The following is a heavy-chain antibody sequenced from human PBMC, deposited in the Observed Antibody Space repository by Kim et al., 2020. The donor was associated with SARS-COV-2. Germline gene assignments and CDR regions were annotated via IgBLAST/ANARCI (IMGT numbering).Heavy chain of an antibody. CDR2: ISGSGGST. V-gene: IGHV3-23*01. D-gene: IGHD3-10*01. J-gene: IGHJ6*02. CDR1: GFTFSSYA. CDR3: AKDLLQPNYYGSGSSYYYYGMDV. Sequence: GGSLRLSCAASGFTFSSYAMSWVRQAPGKGLEWVSAISGSGGSTYYADSVKGRFTISRDNSKNTLYLQMNSLRAEDTAVYYCAKDLLQPNYYGSGSSYYYYGMDVWGQGTTVTVSS.